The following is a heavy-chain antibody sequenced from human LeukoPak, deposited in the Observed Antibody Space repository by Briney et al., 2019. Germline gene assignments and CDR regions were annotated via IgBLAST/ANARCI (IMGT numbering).Heavy chain of an antibody. CDR2: ISYDGSNK. V-gene: IGHV3-30*04. CDR1: GFTFSSYA. J-gene: IGHJ4*02. D-gene: IGHD4-17*01. CDR3: ARGHTAVTRHFDF. Sequence: GGSLRLSCEASGFTFSSYAMHWVRQAPGKGLEWVAVISYDGSNKYYADSVKGRFTISRDDAKNLLYLDMNSLRAEDTAVYYCARGHTAVTRHFDFWGQGTLVTVSS.